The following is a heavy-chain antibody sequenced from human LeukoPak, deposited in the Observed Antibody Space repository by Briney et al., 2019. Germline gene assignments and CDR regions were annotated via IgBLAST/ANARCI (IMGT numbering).Heavy chain of an antibody. V-gene: IGHV3-21*01. CDR2: ISSSSSYI. Sequence: GGSLRLSCAASGFTFSSYSMNWVRQAPGKGLEWVSSISSSSSYIYYADSVKGRFTISRDNSKNTLYLQMNSLRSEDTAVYYCASVEMATFDYWGQGTLVTVSS. J-gene: IGHJ4*02. CDR1: GFTFSSYS. D-gene: IGHD5-24*01. CDR3: ASVEMATFDY.